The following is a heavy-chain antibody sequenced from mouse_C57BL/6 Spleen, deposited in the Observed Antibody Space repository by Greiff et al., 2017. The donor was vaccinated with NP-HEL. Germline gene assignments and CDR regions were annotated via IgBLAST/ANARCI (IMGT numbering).Heavy chain of an antibody. Sequence: VQLQQSGAELVRPGSSVKLSCKASGYTFTSYWMHWVKQRPIQGLEWIGNIDPSDSETHYNQKFKDKATLTVDKSSSTAYMQLSSLTSEDSAVYYCASRVYGNYVFRFDYWGQGTTLTVSS. J-gene: IGHJ2*01. CDR2: IDPSDSET. D-gene: IGHD2-1*01. CDR3: ASRVYGNYVFRFDY. CDR1: GYTFTSYW. V-gene: IGHV1-52*01.